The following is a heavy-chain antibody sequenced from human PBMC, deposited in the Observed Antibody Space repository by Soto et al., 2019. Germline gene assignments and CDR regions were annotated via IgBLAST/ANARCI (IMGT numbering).Heavy chain of an antibody. J-gene: IGHJ5*02. Sequence: QVHLVQSGAEVKKPGASVTVSCKASGYSFTDYYMHWVRQAPGQGLEWMGWINTKTGGTNYAQRVQGRVTMTGDTSINTAYMELSRLRSDDTAVYYCARVGPTGWFDPWGQGTVVTVSS. CDR3: ARVGPTGWFDP. CDR1: GYSFTDYY. V-gene: IGHV1-2*02. CDR2: INTKTGGT.